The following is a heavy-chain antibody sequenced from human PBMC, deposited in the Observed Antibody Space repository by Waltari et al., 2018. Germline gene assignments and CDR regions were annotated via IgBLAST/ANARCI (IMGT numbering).Heavy chain of an antibody. D-gene: IGHD3-3*01. CDR2: ISSSSSYI. CDR1: GFTFSSYS. J-gene: IGHJ5*02. Sequence: EVQLVESGGGLVKPGGSLRLSCAASGFTFSSYSMNWVRQAPGKGLEWVSSISSSSSYIYYADSVKGRFTISRDNAKNSLYLQMNSLRAEDTAVYYCARVFVATPFWSGRENWFDPWGQGTLVTVSS. CDR3: ARVFVATPFWSGRENWFDP. V-gene: IGHV3-21*01.